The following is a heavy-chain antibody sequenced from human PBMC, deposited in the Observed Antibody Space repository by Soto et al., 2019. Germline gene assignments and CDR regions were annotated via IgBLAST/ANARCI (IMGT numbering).Heavy chain of an antibody. CDR2: IYSGGST. Sequence: EVQLVESGGGSVQPGGSLSLSCAASGFTVSSNYMSWVRQAPGKGLEWVSVIYSGGSTYYADSVKGRFTISRDNSKNTLYLQMNSLRAEDTAVYYCARVTLGDYAYFDYWGQGTLVTVSS. CDR3: ARVTLGDYAYFDY. D-gene: IGHD4-17*01. V-gene: IGHV3-66*01. J-gene: IGHJ4*02. CDR1: GFTVSSNY.